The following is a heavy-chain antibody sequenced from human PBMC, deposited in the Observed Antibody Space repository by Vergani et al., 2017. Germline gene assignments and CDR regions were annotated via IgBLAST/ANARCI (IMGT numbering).Heavy chain of an antibody. CDR1: GGTFSSYT. Sequence: QVQLVQSGAEVKKPGSSVKVSCKASGGTFSSYTISWVRQAPGQGLEWMGRIIPILGIANYAQKFQGRVTITADKSTSTAYMELSSLRSEDTAVYYCARVNGGWLQFDYWGQGTLVTVSS. V-gene: IGHV1-69*02. D-gene: IGHD5-24*01. J-gene: IGHJ4*02. CDR2: IIPILGIA. CDR3: ARVNGGWLQFDY.